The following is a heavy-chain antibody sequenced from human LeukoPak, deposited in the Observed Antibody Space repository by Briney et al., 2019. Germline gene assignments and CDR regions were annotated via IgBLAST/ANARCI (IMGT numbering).Heavy chain of an antibody. CDR3: ARTSRYSSGWYLDF. CDR2: INHSGST. V-gene: IGHV4-34*01. CDR1: GGSFSGYY. Sequence: SETLSPTCAVYGGSFSGYYWSWIRQPPGKGLEWIGEINHSGSTNYNPSLKSRVTVSVDTSKNQFSLKLTSVTAADTAVYYCARTSRYSSGWYLDFWGQGTLVTVSS. D-gene: IGHD6-25*01. J-gene: IGHJ4*02.